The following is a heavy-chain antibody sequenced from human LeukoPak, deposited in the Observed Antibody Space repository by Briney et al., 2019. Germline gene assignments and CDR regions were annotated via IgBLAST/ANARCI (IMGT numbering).Heavy chain of an antibody. V-gene: IGHV3-21*01. Sequence: PGGSLRLSGAASGFTFSSYSMNWVRQAPGKGLEWVSSISSSSYIYYADSVKGRFTISRDNAKNSLYLQMNSLRAEDTAVYYCARATPGSGWHWGQGTLVTVSS. D-gene: IGHD6-19*01. CDR3: ARATPGSGWH. CDR2: ISSSSYI. CDR1: GFTFSSYS. J-gene: IGHJ4*02.